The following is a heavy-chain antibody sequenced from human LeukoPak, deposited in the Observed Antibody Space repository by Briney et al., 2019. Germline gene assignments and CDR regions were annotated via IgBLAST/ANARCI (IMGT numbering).Heavy chain of an antibody. V-gene: IGHV3-23*01. CDR3: AKASAARGGYFDY. CDR1: GFTFSSYA. J-gene: IGHJ4*02. D-gene: IGHD6-6*01. CDR2: ISGSGGST. Sequence: GGSLRLSCAAFGFTFSSYAMSWVRQAPGKGLEWVSAISGSGGSTYYADSVKGRFTISRDNSKNTLYLQMNSLRAEDTAVYYCAKASAARGGYFDYWGQGTLVTVSS.